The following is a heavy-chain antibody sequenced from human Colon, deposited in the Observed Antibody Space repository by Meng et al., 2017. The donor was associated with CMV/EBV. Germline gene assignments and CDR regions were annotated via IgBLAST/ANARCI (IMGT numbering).Heavy chain of an antibody. CDR3: ARLRYCSSSSCYSFNYYGMDV. J-gene: IGHJ6*02. V-gene: IGHV5-51*01. D-gene: IGHD2-2*02. CDR2: IYPGDSDT. Sequence: GESLKISCKASGYSLSSYWIAWVRQMPGKGLEWMGIIYPGDSDTRYSPSFQGQVTISADKSINTAYLQWSSLKASDTAMYYCARLRYCSSSSCYSFNYYGMDVWGQGPRSPSP. CDR1: GYSLSSYW.